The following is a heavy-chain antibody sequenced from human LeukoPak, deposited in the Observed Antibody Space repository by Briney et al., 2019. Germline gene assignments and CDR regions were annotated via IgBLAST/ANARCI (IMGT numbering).Heavy chain of an antibody. J-gene: IGHJ4*02. CDR3: ARESGYVVWDY. D-gene: IGHD5-12*01. CDR1: GYTFTNYA. V-gene: IGHV1-3*01. Sequence: ASVKVSCKASGYTFTNYAIHWVRQAPGQGLEWMGWLNVGNGNTKYSQKFQGRVTITADESTSTAYMELSSLRSEDTAVYYCARESGYVVWDYWGQGTLVTVSS. CDR2: LNVGNGNT.